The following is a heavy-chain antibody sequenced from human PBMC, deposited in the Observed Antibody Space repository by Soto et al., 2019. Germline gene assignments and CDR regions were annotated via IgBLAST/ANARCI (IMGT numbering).Heavy chain of an antibody. V-gene: IGHV3-23*01. CDR1: VLTVKIYA. CDR2: ITGSGGST. Sequence: GSLQLALASCVLTVKIYAMTWVRTAKGKGLEYVSSITGSGGSTYYADSVRGRFTISRENSKNTLFVQMNSLRAEDTAIYFFSKCGSSSSCSPTGFDLCGQGTL. J-gene: IGHJ5*02. CDR3: SKCGSSSSCSPTGFDL. D-gene: IGHD2-2*01.